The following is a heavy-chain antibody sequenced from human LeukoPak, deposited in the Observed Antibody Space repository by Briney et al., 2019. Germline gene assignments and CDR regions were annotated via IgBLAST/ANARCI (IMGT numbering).Heavy chain of an antibody. D-gene: IGHD1-26*01. CDR3: ARQGGSYYEFDY. J-gene: IGHJ4*02. CDR1: GYSFSSNW. CDR2: IYPGDTET. Sequence: GESLKISCKGSGYSFSSNWIGWVRQVPGKGLEWMGIIYPGDTETRYSQSFQGQVTISADKSISTAYLQWSSLKASDTAMYYCARQGGSYYEFDYWGQGTLVTVSS. V-gene: IGHV5-51*01.